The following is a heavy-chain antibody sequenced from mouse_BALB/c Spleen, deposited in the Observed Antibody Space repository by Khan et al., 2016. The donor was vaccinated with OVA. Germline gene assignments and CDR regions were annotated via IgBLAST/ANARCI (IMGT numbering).Heavy chain of an antibody. V-gene: IGHV2-3*01. CDR2: IWGDGST. CDR1: GFSLTSYG. CDR3: VSVYYGGSFYAMDY. D-gene: IGHD1-1*01. J-gene: IGHJ4*01. Sequence: QVQLKQSGPGLVAPSQSLSITCTFSGFSLTSYGVSWVRQPQGKGLEWLGVIWGDGSTNYHSDLKSRLSISKDDSKSQVFLKLNSLQTDDTATYYGVSVYYGGSFYAMDYWGQGTSVTVSS.